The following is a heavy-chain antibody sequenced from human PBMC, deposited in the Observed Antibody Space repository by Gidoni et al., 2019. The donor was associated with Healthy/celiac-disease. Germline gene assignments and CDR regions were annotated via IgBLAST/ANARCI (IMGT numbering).Heavy chain of an antibody. Sequence: QVQLVQSGAEVKKPGASVKVSCKASGYTFTSYYMHWVLQATGQGLEWMGIIYPIGGSTSYVQKFQGRVTMTRDTSTSTVYMELSSLISEDTAVYYCARVRREYSGYLFAYWGQGTLVTVSS. CDR2: IYPIGGST. V-gene: IGHV1-46*01. CDR3: ARVRREYSGYLFAY. CDR1: GYTFTSYY. D-gene: IGHD5-12*01. J-gene: IGHJ4*02.